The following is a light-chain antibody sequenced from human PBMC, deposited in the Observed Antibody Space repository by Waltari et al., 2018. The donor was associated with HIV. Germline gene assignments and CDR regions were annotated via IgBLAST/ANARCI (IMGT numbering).Light chain of an antibody. CDR2: QVS. J-gene: IGKJ2*01. Sequence: EVALTQSPLSLSVTLGQAASISCKSNQSLMYSDGKSYFFWLKESPGRPPRRLIYQVSHRDFGVPGIFSGSGSDTDFALMISRVEAEDAEIYFCRQVRHGPHTSGQRTRL. CDR3: RQVRHGPHT. CDR1: QSLMYSDGKSY. V-gene: IGKV2-30*01.